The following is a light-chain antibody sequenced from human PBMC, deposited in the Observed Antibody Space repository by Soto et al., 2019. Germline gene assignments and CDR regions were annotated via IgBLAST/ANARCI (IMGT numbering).Light chain of an antibody. CDR3: QQYGSSPPVYT. CDR1: QSVSSSY. J-gene: IGKJ2*01. Sequence: EIVLTQSPGTLSLSTGERATLACRASQSVSSSYLAWYQQKPCQAPRHLIYGGSSRATGIPDRFSGSGSGADFPLTISILEPEDFAVYYCQQYGSSPPVYTFGQGTKLEIK. V-gene: IGKV3-20*01. CDR2: GGS.